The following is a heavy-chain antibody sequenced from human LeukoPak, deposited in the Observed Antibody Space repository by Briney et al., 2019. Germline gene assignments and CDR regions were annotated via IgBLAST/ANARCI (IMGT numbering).Heavy chain of an antibody. V-gene: IGHV3-23*01. J-gene: IGHJ4*02. CDR1: GFTFSSYA. Sequence: GGSLRLSCAASGFTFSSYAMNWVRQAPGKGLEWVSAISGSGGTTYYADSVKGRFTISRDNSKNTLYLQMNGLRAEDTAVYYCAKPQSSGWYYFDYWGQGTLVTVSS. CDR3: AKPQSSGWYYFDY. D-gene: IGHD6-19*01. CDR2: ISGSGGTT.